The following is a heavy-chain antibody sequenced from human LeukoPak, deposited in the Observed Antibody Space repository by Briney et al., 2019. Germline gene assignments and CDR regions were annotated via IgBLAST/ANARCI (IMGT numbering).Heavy chain of an antibody. V-gene: IGHV4-39*01. D-gene: IGHD5-12*01. J-gene: IGHJ4*02. CDR1: GGSISSSSYY. CDR2: IYYSGST. Sequence: SETLSLTCTVSGGSISSSSYYWGWIRQPPGKGLEWIGSIYYSGSTYYNPSLKSRLTISVDTSKNQFSLKLSSVTAADTAVYYCRSGYDLQYFDYWGQGTLVTVSS. CDR3: RSGYDLQYFDY.